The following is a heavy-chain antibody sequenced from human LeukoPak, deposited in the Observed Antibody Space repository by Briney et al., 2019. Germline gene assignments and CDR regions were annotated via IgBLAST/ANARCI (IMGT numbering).Heavy chain of an antibody. CDR3: AKDAKRGLDYSNTLEY. CDR1: GFTFSHFG. J-gene: IGHJ4*02. CDR2: IWSGATNQ. D-gene: IGHD4-11*01. V-gene: IGHV3-33*03. Sequence: GGSLRLSCETSGFTFSHFGMHWVRQAPGKGLEWVAVIWSGATNQYYADSVKGRFTISRDNFRRTVSLNMNSLRPEDAGVFYCAKDAKRGLDYSNTLEYWGQGSLVIVSS.